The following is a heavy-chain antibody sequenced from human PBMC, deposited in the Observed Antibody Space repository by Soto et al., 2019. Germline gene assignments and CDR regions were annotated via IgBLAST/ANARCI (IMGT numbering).Heavy chain of an antibody. Sequence: SETLSLTCAVSGGSISSGGYSWSWIRQPPGKGLEWIGYIYHSGSTYYNPSLKSRVTISVDRSKNQFSLKLSSVTAADTAVYYCARASGCSGGSCAFDPWGQRTLVTVSS. J-gene: IGHJ5*02. D-gene: IGHD2-15*01. V-gene: IGHV4-30-2*01. CDR3: ARASGCSGGSCAFDP. CDR1: GGSISSGGYS. CDR2: IYHSGST.